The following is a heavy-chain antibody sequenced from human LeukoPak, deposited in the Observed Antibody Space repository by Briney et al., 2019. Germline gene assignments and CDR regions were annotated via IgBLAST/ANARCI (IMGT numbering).Heavy chain of an antibody. D-gene: IGHD5-18*01. CDR1: GGSISSSSYY. CDR3: ARQGVQIWLWGPHRRFDP. V-gene: IGHV4-39*01. J-gene: IGHJ5*02. CDR2: IYYSGST. Sequence: SETLSLTCTVSGGSISSSSYYWGWIRQPPGKGLEGIGSIYYSGSTYYNPSLKSRVTISVDTAKNHLSLELDSVSAADTAMYYCARQGVQIWLWGPHRRFDPWGQGTLVTVSS.